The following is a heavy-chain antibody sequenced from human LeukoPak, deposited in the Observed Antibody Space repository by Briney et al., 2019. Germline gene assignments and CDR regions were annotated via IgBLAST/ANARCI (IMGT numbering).Heavy chain of an antibody. J-gene: IGHJ4*02. CDR1: GGSISSYQ. V-gene: IGHV4-59*01. CDR2: ISYSGNT. CDR3: ARGGIAALGY. Sequence: SETLSLTCIVSGGSISSYQWSWIRQPPGKGLEWIGYISYSGNTNYNFSLKSRVTISEDMSKNQFSLNPSSVTAADTAVYYCARGGIAALGYWGQGTLVTVSS. D-gene: IGHD6-6*01.